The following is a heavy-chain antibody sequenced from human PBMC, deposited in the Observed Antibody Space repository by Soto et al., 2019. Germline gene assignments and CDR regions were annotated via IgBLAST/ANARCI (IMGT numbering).Heavy chain of an antibody. CDR1: GGSISSYY. Sequence: PSETLSLTCTVSGGSISSYYWSWIRQPPGKGLEWIGYIYYSGSTNYNPSLKSRVTISVDTSKNQFSLKLSSVTAADTAVYYCARSEWYQNWFDPWGQGTLVTVSS. CDR2: IYYSGST. J-gene: IGHJ5*02. CDR3: ARSEWYQNWFDP. V-gene: IGHV4-59*01. D-gene: IGHD2-2*01.